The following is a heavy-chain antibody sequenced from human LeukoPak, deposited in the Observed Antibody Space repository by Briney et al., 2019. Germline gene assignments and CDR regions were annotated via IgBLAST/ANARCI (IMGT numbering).Heavy chain of an antibody. CDR3: ARALYSGGWYGGDY. J-gene: IGHJ4*02. Sequence: PGGSLRLSCAASGITFSYYGMHWVRQAPGKGLEWVAVIWNDGNKKYYADSVKGRFTISRDNSKNTLYLQMNSLRAEDTAIYYCARALYSGGWYGGDYWGQGTLVTVSS. CDR1: GITFSYYG. D-gene: IGHD6-19*01. V-gene: IGHV3-33*01. CDR2: IWNDGNKK.